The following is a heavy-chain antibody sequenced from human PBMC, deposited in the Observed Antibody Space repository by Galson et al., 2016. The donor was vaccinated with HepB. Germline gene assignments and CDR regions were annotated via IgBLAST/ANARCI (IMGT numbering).Heavy chain of an antibody. V-gene: IGHV3-7*03. CDR1: GFTFSNYW. CDR2: IKQDGSEK. Sequence: SLRLSCAASGFTFSNYWMTWVRQAPGKGLEWVANIKQDGSEKYYVDSVKGRFTISRDDAKNSLYVQMNSLRAEDTAVYSCGVHLGHWGQGTLVTVSS. D-gene: IGHD1-1*01. J-gene: IGHJ4*02. CDR3: GVHLGH.